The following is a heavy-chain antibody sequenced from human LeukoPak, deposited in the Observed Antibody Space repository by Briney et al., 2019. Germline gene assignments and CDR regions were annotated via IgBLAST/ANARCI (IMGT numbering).Heavy chain of an antibody. J-gene: IGHJ5*02. CDR3: ASRYNSNYVEGRWFDP. CDR1: GGTFSSYA. CDR2: IIPIFGTA. D-gene: IGHD1-7*01. V-gene: IGHV1-69*13. Sequence: ASVKVSCKASGGTFSSYAISWVRQAPGQGLEWMGGIIPIFGTANYAQKFQGRVTITADESTSTAYMELSSLRSEDTAVYSCASRYNSNYVEGRWFDPWGQGTLVTVSS.